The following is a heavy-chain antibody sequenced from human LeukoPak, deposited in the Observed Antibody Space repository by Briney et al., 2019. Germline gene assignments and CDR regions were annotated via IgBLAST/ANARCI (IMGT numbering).Heavy chain of an antibody. J-gene: IGHJ4*02. D-gene: IGHD6-13*01. CDR3: AKEVIAAGGNFEY. Sequence: GGSLRLSCAASGFTFSTSIMHWVRQAPGKGLEWVAVISYGGNNKYYADSVKGRFTISRDNSKSTLYVQMNSLRAEDTAVYYCAKEVIAAGGNFEYWGQGTLVTVSS. CDR2: ISYGGNNK. V-gene: IGHV3-30*18. CDR1: GFTFSTSI.